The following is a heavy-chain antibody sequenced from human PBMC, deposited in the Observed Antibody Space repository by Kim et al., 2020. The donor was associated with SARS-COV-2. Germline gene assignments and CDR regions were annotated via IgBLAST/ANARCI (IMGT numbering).Heavy chain of an antibody. V-gene: IGHV4-34*01. Sequence: SRVPISVDTSKNQFSLKLSSVTAADTAVYYCARGGGLYYYGSGSLRWFDPWGQGTLVTVSS. D-gene: IGHD3-10*01. CDR3: ARGGGLYYYGSGSLRWFDP. J-gene: IGHJ5*02.